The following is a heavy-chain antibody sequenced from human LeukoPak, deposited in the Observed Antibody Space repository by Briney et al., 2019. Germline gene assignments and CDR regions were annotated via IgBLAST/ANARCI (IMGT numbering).Heavy chain of an antibody. CDR2: IIPILGIA. CDR3: ASNQITIFGVVKGLGAFDI. D-gene: IGHD3-3*01. CDR1: GGTFSSYT. V-gene: IGHV1-69*02. J-gene: IGHJ3*02. Sequence: SVKVSCKASGGTFSSYTISWVRQAPGQGLEWMGRIIPILGIANYAQKFQGRVTITADKSTSTAYMELSSLRSEDTAVYYCASNQITIFGVVKGLGAFDIWAKGQWSPSLQ.